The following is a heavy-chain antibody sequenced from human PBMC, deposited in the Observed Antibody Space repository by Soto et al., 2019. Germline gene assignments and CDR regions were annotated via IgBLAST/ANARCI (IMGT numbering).Heavy chain of an antibody. V-gene: IGHV4-59*13. J-gene: IGHJ4*02. Sequence: ETLSLTCDVSGASITTYYWSWIRQAPGKGLEWIGNVYHTGSTDYNSSLRSRVTISVDTSKNQFSLNMNSVTAADTAVYYCARRLFGSGWTLDSWGQGALVTVSS. D-gene: IGHD6-19*01. CDR2: VYHTGST. CDR3: ARRLFGSGWTLDS. CDR1: GASITTYY.